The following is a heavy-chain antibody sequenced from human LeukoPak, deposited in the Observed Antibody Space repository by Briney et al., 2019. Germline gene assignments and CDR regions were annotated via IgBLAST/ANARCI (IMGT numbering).Heavy chain of an antibody. CDR2: ISSSGSTI. V-gene: IGHV3-48*04. CDR1: GFTFSSYS. J-gene: IGHJ4*02. Sequence: GGSLRLSCAASGFTFSSYSMNWVRQAPGKGLEWVSYISSSGSTIYYADSVKGRFTISRDNAKNSLYLQLNSLRAGDTALYYCARTVYYDSSGPFDYWGQGTLVTVSS. CDR3: ARTVYYDSSGPFDY. D-gene: IGHD3-22*01.